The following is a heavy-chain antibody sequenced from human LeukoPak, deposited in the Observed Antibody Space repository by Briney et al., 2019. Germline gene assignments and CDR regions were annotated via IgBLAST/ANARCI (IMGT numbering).Heavy chain of an antibody. J-gene: IGHJ4*02. Sequence: PSETLSLTCTVSGGSISSYYWNWIRQPPGKELEWIGYIYTSGSTNYDPSLKSRVTISVDTSKNQFSLKLSSVTAADTAVYYCARSRNGLLPDYWGQGTLVTVSS. CDR1: GGSISSYY. CDR3: ARSRNGLLPDY. D-gene: IGHD1-14*01. CDR2: IYTSGST. V-gene: IGHV4-4*09.